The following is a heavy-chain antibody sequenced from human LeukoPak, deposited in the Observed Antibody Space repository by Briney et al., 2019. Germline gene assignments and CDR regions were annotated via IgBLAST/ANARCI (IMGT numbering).Heavy chain of an antibody. J-gene: IGHJ4*02. V-gene: IGHV4-59*01. D-gene: IGHD6-19*01. CDR3: ARGGAAIAVAVEFDY. CDR1: GGSISSYY. CDR2: IYYSGST. Sequence: SETLSLTCTVSGGSISSYYWSWIRQPPGKGLEWIGYIYYSGSTNYNPSLKSRVTISVDTSKNQFSLKLSSVTAADTAVYYCARGGAAIAVAVEFDYWGQGTLVTVSS.